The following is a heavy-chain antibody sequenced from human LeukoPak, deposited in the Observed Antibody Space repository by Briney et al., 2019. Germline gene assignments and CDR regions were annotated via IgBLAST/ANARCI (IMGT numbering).Heavy chain of an antibody. Sequence: SETLSLTCTVSGGSISNSSYYWGWIRQPAGKGLEWIGRIYTSGSTNYNPSLKSRVTMSVDTSKNQFSLKLSSVTAADTAVYYCARSDGRITMVRGPYAGHNWFDPWGQGTLVTVSS. CDR1: GGSISNSSYY. D-gene: IGHD3-10*01. J-gene: IGHJ5*02. V-gene: IGHV4-61*02. CDR2: IYTSGST. CDR3: ARSDGRITMVRGPYAGHNWFDP.